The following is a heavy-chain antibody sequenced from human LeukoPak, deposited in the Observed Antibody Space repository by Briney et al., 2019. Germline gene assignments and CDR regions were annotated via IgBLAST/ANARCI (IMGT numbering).Heavy chain of an antibody. Sequence: VXQXPGQXXXWMGIINPSGGSTSYAQKFQGRVTMTRDTSTSTVYMELSSLRSEDTAVYYCARGLNSYGQYNWFDPWGQGTLVTVSS. V-gene: IGHV1-46*01. D-gene: IGHD5-18*01. CDR3: ARGLNSYGQYNWFDP. CDR2: INPSGGST. J-gene: IGHJ5*02.